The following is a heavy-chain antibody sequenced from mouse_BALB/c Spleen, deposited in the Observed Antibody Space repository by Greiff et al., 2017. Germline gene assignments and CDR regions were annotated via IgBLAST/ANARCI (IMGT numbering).Heavy chain of an antibody. CDR3: ASPYGSSYEGAMDY. V-gene: IGHV14-3*02. CDR1: GFNIKDTY. J-gene: IGHJ4*01. CDR2: IDPANGNT. D-gene: IGHD1-1*01. Sequence: EVQLQQSGAELVKPGASVKLSCTASGFNIKDTYMHWVKQRPEQGLEWIGRIDPANGNTKYDPKFQGKATITADTSSNTAYLQLSSLTSEDTAVYYCASPYGSSYEGAMDYWGQGTSVTVSS.